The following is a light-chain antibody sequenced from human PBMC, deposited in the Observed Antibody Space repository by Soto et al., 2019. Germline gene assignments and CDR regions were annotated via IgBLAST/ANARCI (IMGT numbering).Light chain of an antibody. CDR1: QSVSSY. J-gene: IGKJ4*01. CDR2: DVS. CDR3: QQYGSSPLT. V-gene: IGKV3-20*01. Sequence: EIVLTQSPATLSLSPGERATLSCRASQSVSSYLAWYQQKPGQAPRLLIYDVSSRATGIPDRFSGSGSGTDFTLTISRLEPEDFAVYYCQQYGSSPLTFGGGTKVEIK.